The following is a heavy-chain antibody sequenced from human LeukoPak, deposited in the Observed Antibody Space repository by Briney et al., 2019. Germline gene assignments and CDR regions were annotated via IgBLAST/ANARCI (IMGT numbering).Heavy chain of an antibody. CDR3: ATLTTVRDC. J-gene: IGHJ4*01. Sequence: WGSLRLSCAASGFTFSSYAMHWVRQAPGKGLEWVAVISYDGSNKYYADSVKGRFTISRDNSKNTLYLQMNCLRAEDTAVYYCATLTTVRDCWGQRTSVTVSS. V-gene: IGHV3-30-3*01. CDR1: GFTFSSYA. D-gene: IGHD4-17*01. CDR2: ISYDGSNK.